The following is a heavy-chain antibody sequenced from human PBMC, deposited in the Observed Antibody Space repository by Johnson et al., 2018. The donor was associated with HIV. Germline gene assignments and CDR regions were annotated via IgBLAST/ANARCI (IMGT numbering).Heavy chain of an antibody. J-gene: IGHJ3*02. CDR1: GFTFSSYA. CDR3: AKVLGYGSSGRDAFDI. CDR2: ISYDGSNK. Sequence: QVQLVESGGGVVQPGRSLRLSCAAYGFTFSSYAMHWVRQAPGMGLGWVALISYDGSNKYYADSVKGRFIISRDDSKSIAYLQMNSMKTEDTAVYYCAKVLGYGSSGRDAFDIWCQGTMVTVSS. V-gene: IGHV3-30*04. D-gene: IGHD6-6*01.